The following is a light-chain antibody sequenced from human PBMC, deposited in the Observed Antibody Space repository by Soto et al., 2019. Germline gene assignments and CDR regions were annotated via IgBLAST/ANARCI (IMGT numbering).Light chain of an antibody. V-gene: IGKV3-11*01. Sequence: ELVLTQSPATLSLSPGARATLSCRASQSVSSYLAWYQQKPGQAPRLLIYDASNRATGIPARFSGIASGTDFTLTISRLEPEDFAVYYCQQRSNWPPITFGQGTRLEIK. CDR3: QQRSNWPPIT. CDR2: DAS. CDR1: QSVSSY. J-gene: IGKJ5*01.